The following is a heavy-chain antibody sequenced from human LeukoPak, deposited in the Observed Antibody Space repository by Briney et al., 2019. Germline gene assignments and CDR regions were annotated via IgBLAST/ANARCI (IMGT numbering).Heavy chain of an antibody. D-gene: IGHD2-15*01. Sequence: GSLRLSCAASGFTFNNYDMHGVRQATGKGLEWVAAIGTEGDTYYPDSVKGRFTISRENGKNSLFLQMDSLRAGDSAVYYCARSFHCSGGRCYLDFLLWGQGTLVTVSS. CDR1: GFTFNNYD. CDR2: IGTEGDT. J-gene: IGHJ1*01. V-gene: IGHV3-13*01. CDR3: ARSFHCSGGRCYLDFLL.